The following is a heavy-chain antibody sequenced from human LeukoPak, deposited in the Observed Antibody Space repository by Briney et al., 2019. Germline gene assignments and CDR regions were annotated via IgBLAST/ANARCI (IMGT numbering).Heavy chain of an antibody. CDR2: IYHRGST. D-gene: IGHD3-3*01. J-gene: IGHJ4*02. Sequence: PSETLSLTCTVSGYSLSNGYYWGWIRQPPGKGLEWVGSIYHRGSTYYNPSLTSRVTISLDRSKKKFSLKLTSVTAADTAVYFCARGAEYYAIWRGYAGYSDYWGQGISVTVSS. CDR3: ARGAEYYAIWRGYAGYSDY. V-gene: IGHV4-38-2*02. CDR1: GYSLSNGYY.